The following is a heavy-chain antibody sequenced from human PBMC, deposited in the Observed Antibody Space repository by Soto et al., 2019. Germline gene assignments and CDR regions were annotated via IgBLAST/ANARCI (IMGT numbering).Heavy chain of an antibody. CDR1: GGTFSSYA. CDR3: ARILYSYGLGAFDI. V-gene: IGHV1-69*13. D-gene: IGHD5-18*01. J-gene: IGHJ3*02. CDR2: IITIFCTA. Sequence: GASVQVSCKASGGTFSSYAISWVRQAPGQGLEWMGGIITIFCTANYAQKFQGRVTITADESTSTAYMELSSLRSEDTAVYYCARILYSYGLGAFDIWGQGTMVTVSS.